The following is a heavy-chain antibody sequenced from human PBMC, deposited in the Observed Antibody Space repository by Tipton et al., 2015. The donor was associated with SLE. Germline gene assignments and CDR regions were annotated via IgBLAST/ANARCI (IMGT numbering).Heavy chain of an antibody. Sequence: QSGAEVKKPGASVKVSCKASGYTFTSYGISWVRQAPGQGLEWMGWISAYNGNTNYAQKLQGRVTMTTDTSTSTAYMELRSLRSDDTAVYYCARDRSDSSSWYYYYYGMDVWGQGTTVTVSS. D-gene: IGHD6-13*01. J-gene: IGHJ6*02. CDR1: GYTFTSYG. V-gene: IGHV1-18*01. CDR3: ARDRSDSSSWYYYYYGMDV. CDR2: ISAYNGNT.